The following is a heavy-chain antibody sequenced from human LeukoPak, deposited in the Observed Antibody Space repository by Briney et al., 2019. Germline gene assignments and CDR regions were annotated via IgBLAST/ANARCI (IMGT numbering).Heavy chain of an antibody. V-gene: IGHV3-30*04. D-gene: IGHD1-1*01. CDR2: ISYDGSNE. J-gene: IGHJ4*02. CDR3: ARAPGYGAAYYFDY. Sequence: GGSLRLSCAASGFTFSSYVMHWVRQAPGKGLEWVAIISYDGSNEYYADSVKGRFTISRDNSKNTLYLQMNSLRAEDTAVYYCARAPGYGAAYYFDYWGQGTLVTVSS. CDR1: GFTFSSYV.